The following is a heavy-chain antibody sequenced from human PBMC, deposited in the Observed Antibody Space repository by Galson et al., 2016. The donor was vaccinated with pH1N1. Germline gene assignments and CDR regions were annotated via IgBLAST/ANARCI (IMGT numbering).Heavy chain of an antibody. J-gene: IGHJ5*02. V-gene: IGHV3-7*01. Sequence: SLRLSCAASGFTFSNFWMHWVRQAPGKGLEWVANIRQDGSEKYYVDSVKGRFTISRDNAKSSLYLQMNSLTAEDTAVYYCARARFDPRGQGTLVTVSS. CDR2: IRQDGSEK. CDR1: GFTFSNFW. CDR3: ARARFDP.